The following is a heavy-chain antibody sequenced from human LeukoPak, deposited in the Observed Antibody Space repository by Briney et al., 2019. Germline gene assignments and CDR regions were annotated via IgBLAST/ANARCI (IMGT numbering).Heavy chain of an antibody. J-gene: IGHJ4*02. V-gene: IGHV4-59*01. Sequence: PSETLSLTCTLPGGSISTYYWSWIRQPPGKGLEWIGYIYHSGSTNYNPSLQSRVTISLDTSKNQFSLKLSSVTAADTAVYYCARGGGYASPIGYWGQGALVTVSS. CDR1: GGSISTYY. CDR2: IYHSGST. CDR3: ARGGGYASPIGY. D-gene: IGHD5-12*01.